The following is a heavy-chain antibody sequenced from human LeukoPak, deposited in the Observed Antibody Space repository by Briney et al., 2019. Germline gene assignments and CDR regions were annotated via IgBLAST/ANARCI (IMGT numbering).Heavy chain of an antibody. CDR2: IVVGSGNT. Sequence: SVKVSCKASGFTFTSSAVQWVRQARGQRLEWIGWIVVGSGNTNYAQKFQGRVTITRDMSTSTAYMELSSLRSEDTAVYYCAAAKYTYCSGGSCSAQWLDYWGQGTLVTVSS. D-gene: IGHD2-15*01. J-gene: IGHJ4*02. CDR3: AAAKYTYCSGGSCSAQWLDY. V-gene: IGHV1-58*01. CDR1: GFTFTSSA.